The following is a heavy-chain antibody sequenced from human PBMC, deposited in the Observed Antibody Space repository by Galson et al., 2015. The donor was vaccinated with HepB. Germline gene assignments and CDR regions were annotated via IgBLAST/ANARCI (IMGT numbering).Heavy chain of an antibody. J-gene: IGHJ5*01. CDR2: VYYTGST. CDR3: ATDWGFTGVSSGWPDS. D-gene: IGHD6-19*01. CDR1: GDSLNRNTYY. Sequence: ETLSLTCTVSGDSLNRNTYYWGWIRQPPGRGLEWIGSVYYTGSTYYNPSLKSRLTISLNTSKNQLSLRLRSVTAADTAVYYCATDWGFTGVSSGWPDSWGQGTLVTVSS. V-gene: IGHV4-39*01.